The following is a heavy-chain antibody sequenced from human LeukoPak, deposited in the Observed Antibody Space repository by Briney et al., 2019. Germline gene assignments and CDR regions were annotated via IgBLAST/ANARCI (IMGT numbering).Heavy chain of an antibody. CDR1: GGSFSGYY. J-gene: IGHJ5*02. V-gene: IGHV4-34*01. CDR3: ASWEQLGWFDP. CDR2: INHSGST. D-gene: IGHD1-26*01. Sequence: SETLSLTCAVYGGSFSGYYWSWLRQPPGKGLEWIGEINHSGSTNYNPSLTSRVTISVDTSKNQFSLKLSSVTAADTAVYYCASWEQLGWFDPWGQGTLVTVSS.